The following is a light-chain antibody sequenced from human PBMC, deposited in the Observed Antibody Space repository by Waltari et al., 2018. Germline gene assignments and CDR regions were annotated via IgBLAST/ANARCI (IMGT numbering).Light chain of an antibody. V-gene: IGLV1-40*01. CDR1: ASTIGAGYP. CDR3: QSYDRSLGGQFV. Sequence: QSVLTQPPSVSGPPGQRVTISCTGSASTIGAGYPVHWYQQLPGTAPKLLIYDTTNRPAGVPDRFSGSKSGTSASLAITGLQAEDEADYFCQSYDRSLGGQFVFGTGTKVTV. J-gene: IGLJ1*01. CDR2: DTT.